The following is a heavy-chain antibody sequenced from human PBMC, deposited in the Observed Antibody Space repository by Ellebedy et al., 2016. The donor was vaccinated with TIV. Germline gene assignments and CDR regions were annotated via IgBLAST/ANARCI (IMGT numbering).Heavy chain of an antibody. CDR2: ISAYNGNT. J-gene: IGHJ6*02. D-gene: IGHD6-19*01. V-gene: IGHV1-18*01. CDR1: GYTFPSYG. Sequence: ASVKVSCXASGYTFPSYGISWVRQAPGQGLEWMGWISAYNGNTNYAQKLQGRVTMTTDTSTSTAYMELRSLRSDDTAVYYCARVSFEAGTGSYYYYYGMDVWGQGTRVTVSS. CDR3: ARVSFEAGTGSYYYYYGMDV.